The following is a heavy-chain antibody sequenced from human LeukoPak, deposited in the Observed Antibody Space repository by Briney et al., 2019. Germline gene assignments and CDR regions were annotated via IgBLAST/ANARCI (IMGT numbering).Heavy chain of an antibody. V-gene: IGHV3-23*01. CDR1: GFTFSSYA. D-gene: IGHD4-17*01. J-gene: IGHJ6*02. CDR2: SGDNT. CDR3: AKAGGDYANYGMDV. Sequence: GGSLRLSCAASGFTFSSYAMSWVRQAPGKGLEWVSSSGDNTRYADSVKGRFTISRDNSKNTLYLQMNSLRAEDTAVYYCAKAGGDYANYGMDVWGQGTTVTVSS.